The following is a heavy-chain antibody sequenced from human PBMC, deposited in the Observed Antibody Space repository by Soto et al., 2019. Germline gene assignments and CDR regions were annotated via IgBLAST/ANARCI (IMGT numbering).Heavy chain of an antibody. CDR2: VSHDGRNT. V-gene: IGHV3-30*18. D-gene: IGHD6-19*01. J-gene: IGHJ4*02. CDR1: GFTFSDYA. CDR3: AKGGRQWLVTSDFNY. Sequence: VQLVESGGGVVQPGRSLRLSCAASGFTFSDYAMHWVRQAPGKGLEWVAVVSHDGRNTHYADSVKGRFTISRDSSKNPVSLEMTSLRAEGTAVSCCAKGGRQWLVTSDFNYWGQGALVTVS.